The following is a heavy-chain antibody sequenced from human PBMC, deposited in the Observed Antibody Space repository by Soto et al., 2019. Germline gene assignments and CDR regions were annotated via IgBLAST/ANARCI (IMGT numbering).Heavy chain of an antibody. CDR2: ICNSGTT. D-gene: IGHD3-22*01. V-gene: IGHV4-59*03. Sequence: QVQLQESGPTLVKPSETLSLTCTVSGGSIRSYCWTWIRQPPGEGLEWIGCICNSGTTNYNPSLKSRVAISTDTPKNQVSLQQSSVTVADTAFYYCAGSGSIVVATRRLMDVWGNGTTVTVSS. J-gene: IGHJ6*03. CDR3: AGSGSIVVATRRLMDV. CDR1: GGSIRSYC.